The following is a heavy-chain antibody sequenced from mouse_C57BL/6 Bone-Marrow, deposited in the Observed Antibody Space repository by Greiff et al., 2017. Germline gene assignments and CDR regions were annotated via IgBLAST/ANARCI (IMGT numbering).Heavy chain of an antibody. V-gene: IGHV1-55*01. CDR2: IYPGNGRT. Sequence: VQLQQPGAELVKPGASVKMSCKASGYTFNSYWITWVKQRPGQGLEWIGDIYPGNGRTKYKAKFKSKATLTVDTSSSTAYMQLSSLTSEDSAVYYFARPCYINCRYFDVWGTGTTVTVSS. J-gene: IGHJ1*03. D-gene: IGHD2-5*01. CDR3: ARPCYINCRYFDV. CDR1: GYTFNSYW.